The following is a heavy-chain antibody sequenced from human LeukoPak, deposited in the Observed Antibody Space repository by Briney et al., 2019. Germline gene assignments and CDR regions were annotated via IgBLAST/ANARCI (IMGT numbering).Heavy chain of an antibody. Sequence: GGSLRLSCVASGFTFSSYWMHWVRQAPGRGLVWVSRIKSDGSNTSYADSVKGRFTISRDNAKNTLYLQMNSLRAEDTAVYYCARDYCGGNNLCFADFWGQGTLVTVSS. D-gene: IGHD4-23*01. J-gene: IGHJ4*02. V-gene: IGHV3-74*01. CDR2: IKSDGSNT. CDR3: ARDYCGGNNLCFADF. CDR1: GFTFSSYW.